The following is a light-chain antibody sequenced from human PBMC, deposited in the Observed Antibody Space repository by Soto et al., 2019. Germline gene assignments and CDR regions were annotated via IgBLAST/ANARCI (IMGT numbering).Light chain of an antibody. J-gene: IGKJ2*02. CDR3: QQYGSSPMWT. V-gene: IGKV3-20*01. CDR1: QSVSSSY. CDR2: GAS. Sequence: EIVLTQSPGTLSLSPGERATLSCRASQSVSSSYLAWYQQKPGQAPRLLIYGASSRATGIPDGFSGSGSGTDFTLTISRLEPEDFAVYYCQQYGSSPMWTFGQGTQLEIK.